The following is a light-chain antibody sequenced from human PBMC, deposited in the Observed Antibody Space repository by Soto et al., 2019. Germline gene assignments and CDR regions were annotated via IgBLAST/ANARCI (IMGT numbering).Light chain of an antibody. V-gene: IGLV1-44*01. J-gene: IGLJ2*01. CDR3: QSYDSSLSGHVV. Sequence: QSVLTQPPSVSGTPGQRVIISCSGSSSNFGSNTANWYQQFPGTAPKVLIYSNNQRPSRVPDRFSGSKSVTSASLAISGLQSEDEADYYCQSYDSSLSGHVVFGGGTKLTVL. CDR1: SSNFGSNT. CDR2: SNN.